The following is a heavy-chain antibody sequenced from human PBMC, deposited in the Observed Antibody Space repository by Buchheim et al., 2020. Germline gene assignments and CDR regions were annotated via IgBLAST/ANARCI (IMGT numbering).Heavy chain of an antibody. CDR1: GGSINSYY. D-gene: IGHD6-13*01. CDR3: ARWYSSSWYVDY. CDR2: IYYSGST. V-gene: IGHV4-59*01. J-gene: IGHJ4*02. Sequence: QVQLQESGPGLVKPSETLSLTCTVSGGSINSYYWSWIRQPPGKGLEWIGYIYYSGSTNYNPSLKSRVTISVDTSKNQFSLKLSSVTAADTAVYYCARWYSSSWYVDYWGQGTL.